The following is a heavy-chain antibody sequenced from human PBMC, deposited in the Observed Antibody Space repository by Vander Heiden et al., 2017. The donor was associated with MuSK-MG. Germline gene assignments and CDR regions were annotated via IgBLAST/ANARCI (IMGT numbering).Heavy chain of an antibody. Sequence: EVQLLESGGGLVQPGGSMRLSCAASGFNFGGYAMSWVRQAAGKGLEWVSAISGSGGSTYYADSVKGRFTISRDNAKNTLYLQMNSLRAEDTAVYYCAKDVLLWFGESPDYGGQGTLVTVSS. J-gene: IGHJ4*02. CDR1: GFNFGGYA. CDR3: AKDVLLWFGESPDY. CDR2: ISGSGGST. V-gene: IGHV3-23*01. D-gene: IGHD3-10*01.